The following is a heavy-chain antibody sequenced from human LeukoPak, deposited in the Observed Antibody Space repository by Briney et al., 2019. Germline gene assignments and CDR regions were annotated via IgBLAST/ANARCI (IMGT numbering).Heavy chain of an antibody. CDR2: INPSGGST. J-gene: IGHJ4*02. V-gene: IGHV1-46*01. D-gene: IGHD1-26*01. Sequence: ASVKVSCKASGYTFTSYGISWVRQAPGQGLEWMGIINPSGGSTSYAQKFQGRVTMTRDTSTSTVYMELSSLRSEDTAVYYCARGRGSYEYYFDYWGQGTLVTVSS. CDR1: GYTFTSYG. CDR3: ARGRGSYEYYFDY.